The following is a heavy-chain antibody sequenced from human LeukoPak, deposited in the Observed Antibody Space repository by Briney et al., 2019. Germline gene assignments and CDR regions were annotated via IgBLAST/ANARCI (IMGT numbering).Heavy chain of an antibody. CDR1: GFTFSSYA. V-gene: IGHV3-23*01. D-gene: IGHD6-13*01. J-gene: IGHJ3*02. Sequence: GGSLRLSCAASGFTFSSYAMSWVRQAPGKGLEWVSAISGSGGSTYYADSVKGRFTISRDNSKNTLYLQMNSLRAEDTAVYYCAKTGYSSSWYEGAFDIWGQGTMVTVSS. CDR2: ISGSGGST. CDR3: AKTGYSSSWYEGAFDI.